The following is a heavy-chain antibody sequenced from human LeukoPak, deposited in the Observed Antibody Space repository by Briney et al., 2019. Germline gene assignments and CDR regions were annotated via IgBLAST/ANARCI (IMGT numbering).Heavy chain of an antibody. V-gene: IGHV3-21*01. CDR3: AGENILTGYPSYYFDY. CDR2: ISSSSSYI. Sequence: GGSLRLSCAASGFTFSSYSMNWVRQAPGKGLEWVSSISSSSSYIYYADSVKGRFTISRDNAKNSLYLQMNSLRAEDTAVYYCAGENILTGYPSYYFDYWGQGTLVTVSS. D-gene: IGHD3-9*01. J-gene: IGHJ4*02. CDR1: GFTFSSYS.